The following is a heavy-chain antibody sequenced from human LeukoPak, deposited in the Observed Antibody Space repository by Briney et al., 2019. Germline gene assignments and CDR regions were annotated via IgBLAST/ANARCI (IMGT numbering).Heavy chain of an antibody. J-gene: IGHJ4*02. D-gene: IGHD3-3*01. V-gene: IGHV5-51*01. CDR3: ARADTYDFWSGYPSHFDY. CDR2: IYPGDSDT. CDR1: GYSFTSYW. Sequence: GESLKISCKGSGYSFTSYWIGWVRQMPGKGLEWMGIIYPGDSDTRYSPSFQGQVTISADKSISTAYLRWSSLKASDTAMYYCARADTYDFWSGYPSHFDYWGQGTLVTVSS.